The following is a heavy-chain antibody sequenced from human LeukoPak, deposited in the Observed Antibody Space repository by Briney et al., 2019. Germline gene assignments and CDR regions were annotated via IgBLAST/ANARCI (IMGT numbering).Heavy chain of an antibody. Sequence: ASVKVSCKASGYTFTSYYMHWVRQAPGQGLEWMGIINPSGGSTSYAQKFQGRVTMTRDTSTSTVYMELSSLRSEDTAVYYCAPDGYNWAFDYWGQGTLVTVSS. J-gene: IGHJ4*02. V-gene: IGHV1-46*01. CDR3: APDGYNWAFDY. D-gene: IGHD5-24*01. CDR2: INPSGGST. CDR1: GYTFTSYY.